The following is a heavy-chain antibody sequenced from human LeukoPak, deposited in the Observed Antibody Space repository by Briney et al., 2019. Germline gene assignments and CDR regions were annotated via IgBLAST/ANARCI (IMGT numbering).Heavy chain of an antibody. Sequence: GGSLRLSCEASGFTFSDYSMNWVRQAPGEGLEWLSYITSTSDTIYYADSVKGRFTISRDNSKNTLYLQMNSLRAEDTAVYYCARGLVVVAAVYWFDPWGQGTLVTVSS. V-gene: IGHV3-48*01. CDR1: GFTFSDYS. J-gene: IGHJ5*02. CDR3: ARGLVVVAAVYWFDP. D-gene: IGHD2-15*01. CDR2: ITSTSDTI.